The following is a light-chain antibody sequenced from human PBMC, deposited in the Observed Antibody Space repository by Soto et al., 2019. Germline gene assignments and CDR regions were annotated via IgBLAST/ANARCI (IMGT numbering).Light chain of an antibody. CDR2: DAS. Sequence: DIQMTQSPSSLSASVGARAPIICRASQSVSTRLAWYQQKPGKAPKVLIYDASSWAGGVPSRFTGSGSGTEFTLTINSLQPDDFATYYCQQYSVYWTFGQGTKVDIK. CDR3: QQYSVYWT. J-gene: IGKJ1*01. CDR1: QSVSTR. V-gene: IGKV1-5*02.